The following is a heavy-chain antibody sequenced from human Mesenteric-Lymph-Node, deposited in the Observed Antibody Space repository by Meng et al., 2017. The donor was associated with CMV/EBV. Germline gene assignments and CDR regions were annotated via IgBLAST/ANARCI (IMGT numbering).Heavy chain of an antibody. V-gene: IGHV1-18*01. CDR3: ARTLVVVPAVDFDY. CDR2: ISAYNGNT. CDR1: GYSFASLG. D-gene: IGHD2-2*01. J-gene: IGHJ4*02. Sequence: ASVQVSCKASGYSFASLGISWVRQAPGQGLEWMGWISAYNGNTNYAQKCQGRVTMTTDTSTSTAYMERRSLRSDDTAVYYCARTLVVVPAVDFDYWGQGTLVTVSS.